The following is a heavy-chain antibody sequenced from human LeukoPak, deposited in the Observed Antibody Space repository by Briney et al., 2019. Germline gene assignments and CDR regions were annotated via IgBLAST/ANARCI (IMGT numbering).Heavy chain of an antibody. CDR1: GYTFTSYG. Sequence: ASVKVSCKASGYTFTSYGISWVRQAPGQGLEWMGWISAYNGNTNYAQKLQGRVTMTTDTSTSTAYMELSSLRSEDTAVYYCARVAVVRGVIISLFDYWGQGTLVTVSS. CDR2: ISAYNGNT. J-gene: IGHJ4*02. V-gene: IGHV1-18*01. D-gene: IGHD3-10*01. CDR3: ARVAVVRGVIISLFDY.